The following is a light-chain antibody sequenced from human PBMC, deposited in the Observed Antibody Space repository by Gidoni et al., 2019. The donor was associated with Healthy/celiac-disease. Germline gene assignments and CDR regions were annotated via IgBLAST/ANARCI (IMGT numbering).Light chain of an antibody. CDR1: QSVSSY. Sequence: EILLTQSPATLSLSPGERATLSCRASQSVSSYLAWYQQKPGQAPRLLIYDASNGATGIPARFSGSGSGTDFTLTISSLEPEDFAVYFCQQRSNWLTFGGGTKVEIK. CDR3: QQRSNWLT. V-gene: IGKV3-11*01. J-gene: IGKJ4*01. CDR2: DAS.